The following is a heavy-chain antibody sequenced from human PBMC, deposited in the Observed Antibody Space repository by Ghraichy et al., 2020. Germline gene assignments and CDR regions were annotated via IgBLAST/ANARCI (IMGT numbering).Heavy chain of an antibody. V-gene: IGHV4-59*01. CDR3: ARGYSDSGTYYNPAY. CDR1: GGSISSYY. CDR2: IFYSGST. Sequence: SETLSLTCSVSGGSISSYYWSWIRQPPGKGLEWIGYIFYSGSTKYNPSLKSRVTISVDTSKNQFSLKLSSVTAADTAVYYCARGYSDSGTYYNPAYWGQGTLVTVSS. D-gene: IGHD3-10*01. J-gene: IGHJ4*02.